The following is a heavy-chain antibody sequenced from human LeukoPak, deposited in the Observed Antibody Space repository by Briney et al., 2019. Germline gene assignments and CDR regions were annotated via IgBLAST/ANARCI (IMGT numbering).Heavy chain of an antibody. D-gene: IGHD3-22*01. Sequence: SVKVSCKASGYTFTGYYMHWVRQAPGQGLEWMGGIIPIFGTANYAQKFQGRVTITADESTSTAYMELSSLRSEDTAVYYCARDDSSGYSDYWGQGTLVTVSS. CDR1: GYTFTGYY. CDR3: ARDDSSGYSDY. J-gene: IGHJ4*02. V-gene: IGHV1-69*13. CDR2: IIPIFGTA.